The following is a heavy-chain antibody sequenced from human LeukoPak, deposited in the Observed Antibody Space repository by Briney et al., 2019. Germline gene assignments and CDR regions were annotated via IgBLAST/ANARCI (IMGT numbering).Heavy chain of an antibody. CDR2: INHRGST. CDR1: GGSFSGYY. Sequence: PSETLSLTCGVYGGSFSGYYWSWIRQPPGRGREWIGEINHRGSTNYNPSLKSRVTISIDTSKKQFSLKVSSVTAADTAVYYCAREMEVGQYDAFDFWGQGEMVTVCS. J-gene: IGHJ3*01. V-gene: IGHV4-34*01. CDR3: AREMEVGQYDAFDF. D-gene: IGHD1-26*01.